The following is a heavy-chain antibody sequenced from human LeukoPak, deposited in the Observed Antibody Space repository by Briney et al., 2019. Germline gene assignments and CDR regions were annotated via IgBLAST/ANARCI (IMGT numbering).Heavy chain of an antibody. CDR3: ATGHYSNRL. J-gene: IGHJ4*02. D-gene: IGHD4-11*01. Sequence: GGSLRLSCAVSAVAVSDSYLSWFRQAPGRGLEWVSVIYDTGDTFYADSVKDRFIISRDNSKNTLYIQMSSLRVEDTSVYYCATGHYSNRLGGQGTLVTVSS. V-gene: IGHV3-66*01. CDR2: IYDTGDT. CDR1: AVAVSDSY.